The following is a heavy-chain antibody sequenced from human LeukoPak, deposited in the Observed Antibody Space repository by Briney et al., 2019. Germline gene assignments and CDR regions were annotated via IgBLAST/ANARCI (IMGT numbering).Heavy chain of an antibody. J-gene: IGHJ6*03. D-gene: IGHD3-10*01. CDR3: ARAPYGSATNNYYMDV. CDR2: IYYSGST. CDR1: GGSIRTYY. Sequence: SETLSLTCTVSGGSIRTYYWSWIRQPPGKGLEWIGYIYYSGSTNYNPSLKSRVTISVDTSKNQFSLKLGPVTAADTAVYYCARAPYGSATNNYYMDVWGKGTTVTVSS. V-gene: IGHV4-59*01.